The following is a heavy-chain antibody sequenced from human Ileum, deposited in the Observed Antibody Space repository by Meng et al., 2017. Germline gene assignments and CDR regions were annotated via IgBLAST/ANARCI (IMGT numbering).Heavy chain of an antibody. CDR3: ARSSTSPASYFFDY. CDR1: GGSVSSGSFY. CDR2: IYYSGST. D-gene: IGHD6-6*01. Sequence: LVVASDTLSPACTVSGGSVSSGSFYWSWIRQPPGKGLEWIGHIYYSGSTNYNPSLKSRVTISVDMSKNQFSLKLNSVTAADTAIYFCARSSTSPASYFFDYWGQGTLVTVSS. V-gene: IGHV4-61*01. J-gene: IGHJ4*02.